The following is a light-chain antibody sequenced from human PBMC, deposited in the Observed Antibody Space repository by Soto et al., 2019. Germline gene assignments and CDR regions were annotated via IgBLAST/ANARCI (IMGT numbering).Light chain of an antibody. CDR1: QSINNY. V-gene: IGKV3-11*01. CDR3: HQRSNWPPYT. J-gene: IGKJ2*01. CDR2: DAS. Sequence: EIVLTQSPATLSLSPGEIATLSCRASQSINNYLAWYQLKHGQAPRLLIYDASHRATGIPARFSGSGYGTDFTLTISSLEPEDFAVYNCHQRSNWPPYTFGQGNKLEIK.